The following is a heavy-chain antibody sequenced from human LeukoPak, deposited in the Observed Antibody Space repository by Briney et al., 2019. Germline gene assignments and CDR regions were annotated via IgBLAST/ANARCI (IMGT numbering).Heavy chain of an antibody. Sequence: PSETLSLTCTVSGGSIGSSGYYWGWIRQPPGKALEWIGSIYYTGSTYYNPSLKSRVAISVDTSKNQFSLKLSSVTAADTAVYYWVRHSTVTTGYFQNWGQGTLSTVSS. CDR3: VRHSTVTTGYFQN. D-gene: IGHD4-11*01. V-gene: IGHV4-39*01. CDR2: IYYTGST. J-gene: IGHJ1*01. CDR1: GGSIGSSGYY.